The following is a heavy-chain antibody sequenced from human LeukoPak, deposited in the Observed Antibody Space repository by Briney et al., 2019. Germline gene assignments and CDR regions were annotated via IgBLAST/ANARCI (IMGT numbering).Heavy chain of an antibody. CDR3: ARAASLDF. CDR1: GGSIGNFY. J-gene: IGHJ4*02. CDR2: IYYSGTT. D-gene: IGHD2-2*01. Sequence: SETLSLTCTVSGGSIGNFYWNWIRQSPGKGLEWICYIYYSGTTNYNPYLKRRFTISLGMSSNQFSLRLDSVTAADTAVYYCARAASLDFWGEGILVTVSS. V-gene: IGHV4-59*01.